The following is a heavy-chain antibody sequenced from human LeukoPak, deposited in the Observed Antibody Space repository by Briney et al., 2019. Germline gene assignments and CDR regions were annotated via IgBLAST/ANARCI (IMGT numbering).Heavy chain of an antibody. J-gene: IGHJ4*02. CDR3: ARARGAVFDF. CDR1: GGSISSYY. CDR2: IYTSGST. D-gene: IGHD4/OR15-4a*01. Sequence: PSETLSLTCTVSGGSISSYYWSWIRQPAGKGLEWIGRIYTSGSTNYNPSLKSRVTVSVDKSKNHFSLNLTSVTAADTAVYYCARARGAVFDFWGQGTLVTVSS. V-gene: IGHV4-4*07.